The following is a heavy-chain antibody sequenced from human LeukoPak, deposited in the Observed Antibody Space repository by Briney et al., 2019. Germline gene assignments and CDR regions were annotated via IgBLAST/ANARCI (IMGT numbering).Heavy chain of an antibody. CDR2: VKQDGSER. Sequence: GGSLRLSCAASGFTFSSYWMSWVRQAPGKGLEWVANVKQDGSERNYVDSVKGRFTISRDNAKNSLYLQMNSLRAEDTAVYYCARAASVRGVIIIDYWGQGTLVTVSS. V-gene: IGHV3-7*01. D-gene: IGHD3-10*01. J-gene: IGHJ4*02. CDR3: ARAASVRGVIIIDY. CDR1: GFTFSSYW.